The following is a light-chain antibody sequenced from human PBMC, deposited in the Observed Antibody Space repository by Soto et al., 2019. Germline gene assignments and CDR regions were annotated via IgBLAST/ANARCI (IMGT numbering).Light chain of an antibody. J-gene: IGKJ4*01. CDR3: QQRSNWPPGLT. V-gene: IGKV3-11*01. Sequence: EIVLTQSPATLSLSPGERATLSCRASQSVSSYLAWYQQKPGQAPRLLIYDASNRATGIPARFSGSGSGTDFTLTISSLEPEDFAVYYCQQRSNWPPGLTCGGGTKGEIK. CDR1: QSVSSY. CDR2: DAS.